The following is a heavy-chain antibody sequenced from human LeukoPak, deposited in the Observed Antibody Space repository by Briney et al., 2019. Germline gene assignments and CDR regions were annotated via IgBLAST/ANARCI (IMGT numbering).Heavy chain of an antibody. J-gene: IGHJ6*02. CDR1: GGSISSGGYY. V-gene: IGHV4-31*03. Sequence: PSETLSLTCTVSGGSISSGGYYWSWIRQHPGKGLEWIGYIYYSGSTYYNPSLKSRVTISVDTSKNQFSLKLSSVTAADTAVYYCARDKPHSGMDVWGQGTTVTVSS. CDR3: ARDKPHSGMDV. CDR2: IYYSGST.